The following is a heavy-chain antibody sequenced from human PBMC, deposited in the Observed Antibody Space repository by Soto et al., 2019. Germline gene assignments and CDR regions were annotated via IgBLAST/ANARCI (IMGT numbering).Heavy chain of an antibody. V-gene: IGHV3-30*18. J-gene: IGHJ4*02. Sequence: PGGSLRLACAASGFTFSSYGMHWVRQAPGKGLEWVAVISYDGSNKYYADSVKGRFTISRDNSKNTLYLQMNSLRAEDTAVYYCAKEHLEIPGIAAAGTIEYRAQRTPVTGSS. CDR2: ISYDGSNK. CDR1: GFTFSSYG. CDR3: AKEHLEIPGIAAAGTIEY. D-gene: IGHD6-13*01.